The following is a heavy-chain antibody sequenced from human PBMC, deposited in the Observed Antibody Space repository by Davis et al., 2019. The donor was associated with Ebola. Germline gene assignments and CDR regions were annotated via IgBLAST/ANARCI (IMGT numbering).Heavy chain of an antibody. J-gene: IGHJ6*02. CDR2: ISSSSSYI. V-gene: IGHV3-21*01. CDR1: GFTFSSYS. D-gene: IGHD3-3*01. CDR3: ARDRLRITIFGVDRYYYYGMDV. Sequence: GESLKISCAASGFTFSSYSMNWVRQAPGKGLEWVSSISSSSSYIYYADSVKGRFTISRDNAKNSLYLQMNSLRAEDTAVYYCARDRLRITIFGVDRYYYYGMDVWGQGTTVTVSS.